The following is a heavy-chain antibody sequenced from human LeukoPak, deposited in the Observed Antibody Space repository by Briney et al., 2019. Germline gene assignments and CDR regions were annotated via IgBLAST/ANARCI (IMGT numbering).Heavy chain of an antibody. D-gene: IGHD3-22*01. V-gene: IGHV4-59*08. J-gene: IGHJ4*02. CDR3: ARRTRWDSSGYSPHYFDY. Sequence: SETLSLTCTVSGASISSYYWSWVRQPPWKGLECIGYISYDGSANYNPSLKSRVTMSVDTSKNQFSLRLSSVTAADAAVYYCARRTRWDSSGYSPHYFDYWGQGTLVTVSS. CDR2: ISYDGSA. CDR1: GASISSYY.